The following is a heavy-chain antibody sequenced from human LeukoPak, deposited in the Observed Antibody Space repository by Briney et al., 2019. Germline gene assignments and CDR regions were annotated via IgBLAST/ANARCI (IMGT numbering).Heavy chain of an antibody. J-gene: IGHJ6*03. CDR3: ARDPSYYDSSGRYYYYMDV. D-gene: IGHD3-22*01. V-gene: IGHV3-11*04. CDR1: GFIFSDFY. CDR2: ISGISHNI. Sequence: GGSLRLSCAPSGFIFSDFYMSWIRQAPGKGLEWVSYISGISHNIQYADSVKGRFTVSRDNAKKSLYLQMNSLRAEDTAVYYCARDPSYYDSSGRYYYYMDVWGKGTTVTVSS.